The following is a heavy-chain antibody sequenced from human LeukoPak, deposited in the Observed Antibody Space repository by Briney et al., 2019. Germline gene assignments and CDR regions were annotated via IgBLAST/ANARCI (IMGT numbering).Heavy chain of an antibody. J-gene: IGHJ4*02. V-gene: IGHV3-21*01. D-gene: IGHD5-24*01. Sequence: KPGGSLRLSCAASGFTFSSYSMNWVRQAPGKGLEWVSSISSGSSYIYYADSVEGRFTISRDNAKNSLYLQMNSLRAEDTAVYYCARVDGYSFFDYWGQGTLVTVSS. CDR3: ARVDGYSFFDY. CDR1: GFTFSSYS. CDR2: ISSGSSYI.